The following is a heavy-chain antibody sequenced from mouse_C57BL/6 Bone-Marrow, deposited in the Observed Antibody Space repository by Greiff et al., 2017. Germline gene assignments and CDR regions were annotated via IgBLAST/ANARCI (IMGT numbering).Heavy chain of an antibody. V-gene: IGHV5-6*01. CDR2: ISSGGSYT. D-gene: IGHD2-4*01. Sequence: EVKLMESGGDLVKPGGSLKLSCAASGFTFSSYGMSWVRQTPDNKLEWVATISSGGSYTYYPDSVKGRFTISGANAKNTLYLQMSSLKSEDKAMYYCARHWDYGGSWFADWGQGTLVTVSA. CDR1: GFTFSSYG. CDR3: ARHWDYGGSWFAD. J-gene: IGHJ3*01.